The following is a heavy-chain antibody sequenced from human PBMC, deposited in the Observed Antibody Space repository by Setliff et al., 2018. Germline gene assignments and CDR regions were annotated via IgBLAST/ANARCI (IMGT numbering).Heavy chain of an antibody. D-gene: IGHD2-8*02. V-gene: IGHV4-61*09. CDR2: ISPSGST. CDR1: GASITSGGFY. Sequence: PSETLSLTCSVSGASITSGGFYWTWIRQPAGKGLEWIGHISPSGSTTYNPSVKSRVTISLDTSKNQFSLKLASMTAADTAIYYCARAPQYTNYWYALSWFDPWGQGTLVTVS. CDR3: ARAPQYTNYWYALSWFDP. J-gene: IGHJ5*02.